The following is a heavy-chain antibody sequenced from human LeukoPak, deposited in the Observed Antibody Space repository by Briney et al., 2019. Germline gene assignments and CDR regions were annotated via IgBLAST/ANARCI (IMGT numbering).Heavy chain of an antibody. V-gene: IGHV4-59*08. CDR3: ASHGSSGHDPLT. Sequence: SETLSLTCAVSGGSIRTYYRNWIRRTPGRGLWWIGYFYYTGSISYNPSLKSRVPISLDTSKSQFSLRLTSVTAAETAVYYCASHGSSGHDPLTWGQGTLVTVSS. CDR2: FYYTGSI. J-gene: IGHJ4*02. CDR1: GGSIRTYY. D-gene: IGHD5-12*01.